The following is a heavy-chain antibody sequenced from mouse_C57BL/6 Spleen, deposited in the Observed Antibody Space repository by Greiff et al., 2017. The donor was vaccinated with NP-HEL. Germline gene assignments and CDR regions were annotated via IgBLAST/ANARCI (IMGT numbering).Heavy chain of an antibody. V-gene: IGHV5-16*01. Sequence: EVKVEESEGGLVQPGSSMKLSCTASGFTFSDYYMAWVRPVPEKGLEWVANINYDGSSTYYLDSLKSRFIISRDNAKNILYLQMSSLKSEDTATYYCARDGGYYGGYFDVWGTGTTVTVSS. D-gene: IGHD1-1*02. J-gene: IGHJ1*03. CDR1: GFTFSDYY. CDR2: INYDGSST. CDR3: ARDGGYYGGYFDV.